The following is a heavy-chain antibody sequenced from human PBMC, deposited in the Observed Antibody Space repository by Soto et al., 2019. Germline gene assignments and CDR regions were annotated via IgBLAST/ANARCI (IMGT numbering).Heavy chain of an antibody. CDR1: GFTFSSYA. Sequence: EVQLLESGGGLVQPGGSLRLSCAASGFTFSSYAMSWVRQAPGKGLEWVSAISGDGSSTNYADFAKGRFTISRDNAKNTVFLQMNSLRVDDTAVYYCARRDWNGGYCDFWGQGILVTVSS. D-gene: IGHD1-1*01. CDR2: ISGDGSST. CDR3: ARRDWNGGYCDF. V-gene: IGHV3-23*01. J-gene: IGHJ4*02.